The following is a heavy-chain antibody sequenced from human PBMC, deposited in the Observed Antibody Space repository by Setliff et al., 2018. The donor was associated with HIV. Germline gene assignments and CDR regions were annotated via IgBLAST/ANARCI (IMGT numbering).Heavy chain of an antibody. J-gene: IGHJ3*02. CDR1: GYNFTGYH. Sequence: GASVKVSCKASGYNFTGYHIHWVRQAPGQGLEWMGWDNPDNVVLKSAQKFQGRVTMTRDTSINTAYMELSSLKSDDTAVYYCASPSSWGSGARNIDAFDMWGQGTLVTVSS. CDR2: DNPDNVVL. CDR3: ASPSSWGSGARNIDAFDM. D-gene: IGHD7-27*01. V-gene: IGHV1-2*02.